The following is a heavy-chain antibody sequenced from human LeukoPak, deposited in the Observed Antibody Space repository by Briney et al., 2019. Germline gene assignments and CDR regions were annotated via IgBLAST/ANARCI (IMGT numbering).Heavy chain of an antibody. CDR3: ARVAERQLWLRSAFDY. J-gene: IGHJ4*02. CDR2: IWYDGSNK. Sequence: PGGSLRLSCAASGFTFSSYDMHWVRQAPGKGLEWVAVIWYDGSNKYFADSVKGRFTISRDNAKNSLYLQMNSLRDEDTAVYYCARVAERQLWLRSAFDYWGQGTLVTVSS. V-gene: IGHV3-33*01. D-gene: IGHD5-18*01. CDR1: GFTFSSYD.